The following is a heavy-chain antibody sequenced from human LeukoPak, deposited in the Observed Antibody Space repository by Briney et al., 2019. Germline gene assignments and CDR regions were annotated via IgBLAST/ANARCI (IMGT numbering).Heavy chain of an antibody. CDR2: INHSGST. V-gene: IGHV4-34*01. J-gene: IGHJ2*01. CDR1: GGSFSGYY. CDR3: ARAYGSGHRYWYFDL. D-gene: IGHD3-10*01. Sequence: SETLSLTCAVYGGSFSGYYWSWIRQPPGKGLEWIGKINHSGSTNYNPSLKSRVTISVDTSKNQFSLKLSSVTAADTAVYYCARAYGSGHRYWYFDLWGRGTLVTVSS.